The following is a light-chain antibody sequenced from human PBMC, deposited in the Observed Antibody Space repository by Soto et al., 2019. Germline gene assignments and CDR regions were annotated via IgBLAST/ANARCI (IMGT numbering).Light chain of an antibody. CDR2: KAS. V-gene: IGKV1-5*03. CDR3: QQYNSYPLT. Sequence: DIQMTQSPSTLSASVGDRVTITCRASQSISSWLAWYQQEPGKAPKILIYKASSLESGVPSRFSGSGSGTEFTLTISSLQPDDFATYYCQQYNSYPLTFGQGTRLEMK. CDR1: QSISSW. J-gene: IGKJ5*01.